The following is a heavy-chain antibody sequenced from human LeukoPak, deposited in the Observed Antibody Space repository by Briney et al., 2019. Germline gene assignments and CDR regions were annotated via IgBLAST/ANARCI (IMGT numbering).Heavy chain of an antibody. D-gene: IGHD4-17*01. J-gene: IGHJ4*02. CDR3: ARDITVTGAY. CDR2: INPNSGGT. V-gene: IGHV1-2*02. CDR1: GYTFTGYY. Sequence: ASVKVSCKASGYTFTGYYMHWVRQAPGQGLEWMGWINPNSGGTNYAQKFQGRVTMTRDTSISTAYMELSGLRSDDTAVYYCARDITVTGAYWGQGTLVTVSS.